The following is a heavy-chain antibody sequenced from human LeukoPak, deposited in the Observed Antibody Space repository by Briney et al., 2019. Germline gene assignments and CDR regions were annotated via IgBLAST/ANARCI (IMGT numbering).Heavy chain of an antibody. CDR2: IWYDGGNK. Sequence: GRSLRLSCAASGFTFSSYGMHWVRQAPGKGLEWVAVIWYDGGNKYYADSVKGRFTISRDNSKNTLYLQMNSLRAEDTAVYYCARDSYSSSWYYYYYGMDVWGQGTTVTVSS. D-gene: IGHD6-13*01. CDR1: GFTFSSYG. J-gene: IGHJ6*02. V-gene: IGHV3-33*01. CDR3: ARDSYSSSWYYYYYGMDV.